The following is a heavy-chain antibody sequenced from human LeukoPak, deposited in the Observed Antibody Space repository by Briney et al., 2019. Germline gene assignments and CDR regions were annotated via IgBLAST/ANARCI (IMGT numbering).Heavy chain of an antibody. CDR1: GATLSSYA. V-gene: IGHV1-69*13. D-gene: IGHD6-13*01. CDR2: MIPIIGTA. Sequence: SVKASRKASGATLSSYAISWVRQAPGQGLEWMGGMIPIIGTADYAQKFQGRVTITADESTSTAYMELSSLRSEDTAAYYCARAPIAAAGTIFGYWGQGTPVTVSS. J-gene: IGHJ4*02. CDR3: ARAPIAAAGTIFGY.